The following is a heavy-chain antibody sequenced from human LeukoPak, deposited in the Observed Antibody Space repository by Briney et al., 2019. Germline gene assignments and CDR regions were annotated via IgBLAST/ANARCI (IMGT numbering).Heavy chain of an antibody. CDR2: ISGSGGST. CDR3: AKTVIVGATLTGFDY. D-gene: IGHD1-26*01. J-gene: IGHJ4*02. V-gene: IGHV3-23*01. CDR1: GFTFSSYA. Sequence: GGSLRLSCAASGFTFSSYAMSWVRQAPGKGLEWVSAISGSGGSTYYADSVKGQFTISRDNSKNTLYLQMNSLRAEDTAVYYCAKTVIVGATLTGFDYWGQGTLVTVSS.